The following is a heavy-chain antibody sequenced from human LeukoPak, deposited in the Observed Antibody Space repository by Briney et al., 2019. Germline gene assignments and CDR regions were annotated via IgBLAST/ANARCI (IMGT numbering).Heavy chain of an antibody. J-gene: IGHJ6*02. CDR3: ARAALWFGVYYYYGMDV. V-gene: IGHV4-59*01. CDR1: GGSISSYY. CDR2: IYYSGST. Sequence: PSETLSLSCTVSGGSISSYYWSWIRHPPGKGLEWIGYIYYSGSTNYNPSLKSRVTISVDTSKNQFSLKLSSVTAADTAVYYCARAALWFGVYYYYGMDVWGQGTTVTVSS. D-gene: IGHD3-10*01.